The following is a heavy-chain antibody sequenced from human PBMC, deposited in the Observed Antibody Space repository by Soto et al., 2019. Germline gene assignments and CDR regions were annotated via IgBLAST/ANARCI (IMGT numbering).Heavy chain of an antibody. V-gene: IGHV1-69*13. Sequence: GASVKVSCKASGGTFSSYAISWVRQAPGQGLEWMGGIIPIFGTANYAQKFQGRVTITADESTSTAYMELSSLRSEDTAVYYCARAYCGGDCYSYNWFDPWGQGTLVTVS. J-gene: IGHJ5*02. CDR1: GGTFSSYA. D-gene: IGHD2-21*02. CDR3: ARAYCGGDCYSYNWFDP. CDR2: IIPIFGTA.